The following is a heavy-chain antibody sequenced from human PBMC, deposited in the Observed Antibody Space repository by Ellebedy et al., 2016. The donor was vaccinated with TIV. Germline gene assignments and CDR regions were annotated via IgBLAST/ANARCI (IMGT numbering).Heavy chain of an antibody. Sequence: PGGSLRLSCAASGFTFSDHYMSWIRQAPGKGLEWVSYISSSGSTLYYADSVKGRFTISRDNAKNSLYLQMNSLRAEDTAVYYCARVTYYYESSGYYGWFDPWGQGTLVTVSS. D-gene: IGHD3-22*01. CDR1: GFTFSDHY. V-gene: IGHV3-11*04. CDR2: ISSSGSTL. J-gene: IGHJ5*02. CDR3: ARVTYYYESSGYYGWFDP.